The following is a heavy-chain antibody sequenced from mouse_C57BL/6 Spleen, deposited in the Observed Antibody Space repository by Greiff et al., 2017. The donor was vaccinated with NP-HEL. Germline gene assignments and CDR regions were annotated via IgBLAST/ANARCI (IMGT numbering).Heavy chain of an antibody. Sequence: EVQLQESGAELVRPGASVKLSCTASGFNIKDDYMHWVKQRPEQGLEWIGWIDPENGDTEYASKFQGKATITADTSSNTAYLQLSSLTSEDSAVYYCTAWPFAYWGQGTLVTVSA. CDR2: IDPENGDT. V-gene: IGHV14-4*01. J-gene: IGHJ3*01. CDR1: GFNIKDDY. CDR3: TAWPFAY.